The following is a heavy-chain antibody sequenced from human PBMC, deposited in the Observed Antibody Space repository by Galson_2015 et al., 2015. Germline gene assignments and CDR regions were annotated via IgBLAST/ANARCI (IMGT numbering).Heavy chain of an antibody. CDR1: GFSFSSYA. CDR2: ISYDGSNK. CDR3: AKEYSQAPDY. D-gene: IGHD2-15*01. J-gene: IGHJ4*02. V-gene: IGHV3-30-3*01. Sequence: SLRLSCAASGFSFSSYAMHWVRQAPGKGLEWVAVISYDGSNKYYADSVKGRFTISRDNSKNTLYLQMNSLRAEDTAVYYCAKEYSQAPDYWGQGTLVTVSS.